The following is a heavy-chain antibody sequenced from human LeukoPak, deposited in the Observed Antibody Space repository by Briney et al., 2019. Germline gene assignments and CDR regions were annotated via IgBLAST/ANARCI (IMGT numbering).Heavy chain of an antibody. CDR2: IYHTGST. CDR1: GYSISSGYY. Sequence: SETLSLTCTVSGYSISSGYYWVWIRPPPGKGLEWIGSIYHTGSTSFYPSLKSRVAISIGTSKNQLSLKLSSVTAADTAVYYCARGDSSSWSNYFDPWGQGTLVTVSS. CDR3: ARGDSSSWSNYFDP. V-gene: IGHV4-38-2*02. D-gene: IGHD6-13*01. J-gene: IGHJ5*02.